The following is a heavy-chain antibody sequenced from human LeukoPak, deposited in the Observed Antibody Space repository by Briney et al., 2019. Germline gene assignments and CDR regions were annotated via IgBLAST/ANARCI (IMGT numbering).Heavy chain of an antibody. V-gene: IGHV1-2*02. Sequence: ASVKVSCKASGYTFTGYYMHWVRQAPGQGLEWMGWINPNSGGTNYAQKFQGRVTMTRDTSISTAYMELSRLRSDDTVVYYCASTRGSYSGNEDFDFWGQGALVTVPS. CDR2: INPNSGGT. CDR3: ASTRGSYSGNEDFDF. D-gene: IGHD5-12*01. CDR1: GYTFTGYY. J-gene: IGHJ4*02.